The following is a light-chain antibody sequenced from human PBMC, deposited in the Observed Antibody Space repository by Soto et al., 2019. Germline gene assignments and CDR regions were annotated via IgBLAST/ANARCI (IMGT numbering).Light chain of an antibody. Sequence: DIQMTQSPSSLSASIGDTVTITCRASQSIASFLNWLQLKPGKAPKLLNSDTSTLQSGVPSRFSGGGSGTEFTLTIRSLQPEDSALYFCLQDYSPLLAFGAGTRVEIK. CDR2: DTS. V-gene: IGKV1-39*01. CDR1: QSIASF. J-gene: IGKJ4*01. CDR3: LQDYSPLLA.